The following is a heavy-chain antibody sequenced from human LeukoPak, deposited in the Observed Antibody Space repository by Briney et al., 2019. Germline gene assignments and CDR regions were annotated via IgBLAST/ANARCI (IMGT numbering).Heavy chain of an antibody. CDR1: GFTFSSYA. CDR3: AKRYSSSWYYFDY. Sequence: GGSLRLSCAASGFTFSSYAMSWVRQAPGKGLEWVSAISGSGGSTYYADSVMGRFTISRDNSKNTLYLQMNSLRAEDTAVYYCAKRYSSSWYYFDYWGQGTLVTVSS. D-gene: IGHD6-13*01. J-gene: IGHJ4*02. CDR2: ISGSGGST. V-gene: IGHV3-23*01.